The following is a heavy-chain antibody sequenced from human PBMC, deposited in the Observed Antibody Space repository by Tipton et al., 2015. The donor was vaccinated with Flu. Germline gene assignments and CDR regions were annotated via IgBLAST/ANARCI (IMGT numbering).Heavy chain of an antibody. Sequence: SLRLSCATSGFTVSSSYMSWVRQAPGKGLEWVSGFYSGGRTYYADSVKGRFIISTDNSKNTLSLQMNSLRDEDTAVYYCARAGISIFGVARGAFDIWGQGSVVTVSS. J-gene: IGHJ3*02. CDR3: ARAGISIFGVARGAFDI. CDR1: GFTVSSSY. D-gene: IGHD3-3*01. CDR2: FYSGGRT. V-gene: IGHV3-53*01.